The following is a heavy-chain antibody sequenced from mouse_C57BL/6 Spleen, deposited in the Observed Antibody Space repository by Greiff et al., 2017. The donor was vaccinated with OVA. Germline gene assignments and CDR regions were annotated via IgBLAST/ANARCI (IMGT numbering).Heavy chain of an antibody. V-gene: IGHV1-64*01. CDR3: ARNDYGYCDV. D-gene: IGHD2-4*01. J-gene: IGHJ1*03. Sequence: QVQLKQPGAELVKPGASVKLSCKASGYTFTSYWMHWVKQRPGQGLEWIGMIHPNSGSTNYNEKFKSKATLPVDKSSSTAYMQRSSLTSEDSAVYYCARNDYGYCDVWGTGTTVTVSS. CDR2: IHPNSGST. CDR1: GYTFTSYW.